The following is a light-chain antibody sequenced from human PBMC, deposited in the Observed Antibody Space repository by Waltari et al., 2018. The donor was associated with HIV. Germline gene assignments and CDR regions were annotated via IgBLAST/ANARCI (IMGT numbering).Light chain of an antibody. CDR1: SANVGNT. V-gene: IGLV1-47*01. CDR2: RDN. J-gene: IGLJ3*02. Sequence: QSVLTQPPSASGTPGQRVTISCSGSSANVGNTVYWYQQLPGTAPKVLIYRDNQRPSGVPDRFSGSRSGTSASLDVSGLRSEDEANYFCAAWDDILSGWVSGGGTKLTVL. CDR3: AAWDDILSGWV.